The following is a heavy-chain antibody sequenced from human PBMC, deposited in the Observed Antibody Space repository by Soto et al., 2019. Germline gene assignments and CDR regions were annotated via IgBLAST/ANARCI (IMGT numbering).Heavy chain of an antibody. Sequence: SETLSLTCTVSGGSISSYYWSWIRQPPGKGLEWIGYIYYSGSTNYNPSLKSRVTISVDTSKNQFSLKLSSVTAADTAVYYCARLYYSSPSLKFDPWGQGTLVTVSS. CDR1: GGSISSYY. J-gene: IGHJ5*02. D-gene: IGHD6-13*01. CDR3: ARLYYSSPSLKFDP. V-gene: IGHV4-59*08. CDR2: IYYSGST.